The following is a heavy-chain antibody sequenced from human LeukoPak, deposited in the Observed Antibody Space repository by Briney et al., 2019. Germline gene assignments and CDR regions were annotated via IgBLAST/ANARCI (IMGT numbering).Heavy chain of an antibody. V-gene: IGHV3-21*01. D-gene: IGHD3-10*01. CDR2: ISSSSYI. CDR1: GFTFSSYS. J-gene: IGHJ4*02. CDR3: ARDRATMVRGALDY. Sequence: GGSLRLSCAASGFTFSSYSMNWVRQAPGKGLEWVSSISSSSYIYYADSVKGRFTISRDNAKNSLYLQMNSLRAEDTAVYYCARDRATMVRGALDYWGQGTLVTVSS.